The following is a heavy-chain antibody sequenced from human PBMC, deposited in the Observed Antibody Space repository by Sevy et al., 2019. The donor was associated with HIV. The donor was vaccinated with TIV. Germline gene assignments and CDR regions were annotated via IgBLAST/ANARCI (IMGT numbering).Heavy chain of an antibody. CDR3: ARDALLRGGYLDY. J-gene: IGHJ4*02. Sequence: ASVKVSCKASGYTFTDYYIHWVRQAPGQGVEWMGWINPNSGGTNYAQKFQGRVTMTRDTSISTAYIELSRLRSDDTAVYYCARDALLRGGYLDYWGQGALVTVSS. D-gene: IGHD3-10*01. CDR2: INPNSGGT. CDR1: GYTFTDYY. V-gene: IGHV1-2*02.